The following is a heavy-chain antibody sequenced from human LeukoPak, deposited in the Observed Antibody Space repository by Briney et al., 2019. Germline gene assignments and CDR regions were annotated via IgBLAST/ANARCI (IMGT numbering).Heavy chain of an antibody. CDR1: GDSVSSNSAV. D-gene: IGHD3-22*01. CDR3: ARDSSAYYFHY. CDR2: TYYRSKWYN. J-gene: IGHJ4*02. Sequence: SQTLSLTCAISGDSVSSNSAVWNWIRQSPSRGLEWLGRTYYRSKWYNDYAVSLESRITIDPDPSNNQFSLHLNSVTPEDTAVYYCARDSSAYYFHYWGRGTLVTVSS. V-gene: IGHV6-1*01.